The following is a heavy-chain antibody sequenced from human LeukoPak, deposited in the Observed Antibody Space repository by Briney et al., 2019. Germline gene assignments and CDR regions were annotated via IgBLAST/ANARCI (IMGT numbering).Heavy chain of an antibody. D-gene: IGHD2-21*02. CDR1: GGSLTNYY. Sequence: SETLSLTCTVSGGSLTNYYWNCIRQPPGKGLEWIGYVFYSGSTNYNPSLKSRVTISVDTSKNQFSLKLSSVTAADTAVYYCARDAVTYDAFDIWGQGTMVTVSS. J-gene: IGHJ3*02. CDR3: ARDAVTYDAFDI. V-gene: IGHV4-59*01. CDR2: VFYSGST.